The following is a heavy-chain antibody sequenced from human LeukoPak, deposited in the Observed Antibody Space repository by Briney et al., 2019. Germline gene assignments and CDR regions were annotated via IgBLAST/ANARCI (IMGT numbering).Heavy chain of an antibody. Sequence: KAGGSLRLSCAASGFTFSSYSMNWVRQAPGKGLEWVSSISSSSSYIYYADSVKGRFTISRDNAKNSLYLQMNSLRAEDTAVYYCAREPGMLGYCSSTSCSLDDYWGQGTLVTVSS. D-gene: IGHD2-2*01. CDR3: AREPGMLGYCSSTSCSLDDY. CDR2: ISSSSSYI. J-gene: IGHJ4*02. V-gene: IGHV3-21*01. CDR1: GFTFSSYS.